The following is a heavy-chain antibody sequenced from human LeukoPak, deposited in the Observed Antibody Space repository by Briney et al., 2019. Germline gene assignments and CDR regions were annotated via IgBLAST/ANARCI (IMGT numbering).Heavy chain of an antibody. V-gene: IGHV3-30*04. J-gene: IGHJ6*02. Sequence: AGGSLRLSCAASGFTFSSYAMHWVRQAPGKGLEWVAVISYDGSNKYYADSVKGRFTISRDNSKNTLYLQMNSLRAEDTAVYYCAKDLKTDYDILTGYLGYSYYGMDAWGQGTTVTVSS. CDR3: AKDLKTDYDILTGYLGYSYYGMDA. D-gene: IGHD3-9*01. CDR2: ISYDGSNK. CDR1: GFTFSSYA.